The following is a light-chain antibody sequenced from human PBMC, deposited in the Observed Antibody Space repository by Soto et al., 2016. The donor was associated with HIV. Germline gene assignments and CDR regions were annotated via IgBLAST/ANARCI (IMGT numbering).Light chain of an antibody. J-gene: IGKJ4*01. CDR1: QGISSS. CDR2: AAS. CDR3: QQYYSTPPVT. Sequence: DIQMTQSPSSLSASVGDRVTITCRASQGISSSLAWYQQKPGKAPKLLLYAASSLERGVPSRFSGSGSGTDYTLTISSLQPEDFATYYCQQYYSTPPVTFGGGTKVDI. V-gene: IGKV1-NL1*01.